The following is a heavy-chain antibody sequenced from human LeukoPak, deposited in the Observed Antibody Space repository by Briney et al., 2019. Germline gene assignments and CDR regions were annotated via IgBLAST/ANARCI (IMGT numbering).Heavy chain of an antibody. CDR3: ARDRASGMDF. CDR1: GGSVNSGAYY. J-gene: IGHJ4*02. V-gene: IGHV4-31*03. CDR2: IFFTGRT. D-gene: IGHD3-10*01. Sequence: SQTLFLTCTVSGGSVNSGAYYWSWIRQCPGKGLEWIGQIFFTGRTDYNPSLKSRLSISIDTSKNQFSMELSSVTVADTATYYCARDRASGMDFWGQGTLVTVSS.